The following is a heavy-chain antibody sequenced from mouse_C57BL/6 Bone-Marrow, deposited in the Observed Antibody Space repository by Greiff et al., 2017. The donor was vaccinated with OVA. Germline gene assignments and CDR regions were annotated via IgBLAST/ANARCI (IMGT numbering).Heavy chain of an antibody. J-gene: IGHJ1*03. CDR1: GYTFTSYW. D-gene: IGHD2-1*01. Sequence: QVQLKQPGAELVKPGASVKMSCKASGYTFTSYWITWVKQRPGQGLEWIGDIYPGSGSTNYNEKFKSKATLTVDPSSSTAYMQLSSLTSEDSAVYYCARYGYYGKFYWYFDVWGTGTTVTVSS. CDR3: ARYGYYGKFYWYFDV. CDR2: IYPGSGST. V-gene: IGHV1-55*01.